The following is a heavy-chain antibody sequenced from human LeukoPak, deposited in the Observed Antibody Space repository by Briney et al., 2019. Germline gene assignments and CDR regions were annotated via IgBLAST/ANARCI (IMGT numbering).Heavy chain of an antibody. D-gene: IGHD3-22*01. J-gene: IGHJ2*01. V-gene: IGHV4-4*07. CDR2: IYTSGST. Sequence: KPSETLSLTCTVSGGSISSYYWSWIRQPAGKGLEWIGRIYTSGSTNYNPSLKSRVTMSVDTSKNQFSLKLSSVTAADTAVYYCARDRVVVIFDWYFDLWGRGTLVTVSS. CDR3: ARDRVVVIFDWYFDL. CDR1: GGSISSYY.